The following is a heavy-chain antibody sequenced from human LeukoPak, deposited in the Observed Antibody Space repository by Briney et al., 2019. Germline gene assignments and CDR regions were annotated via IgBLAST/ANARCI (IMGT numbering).Heavy chain of an antibody. Sequence: PSQTLSLTCTASGGSISSGSYYWSWIRQPAGKGLEWIGRIYSSGSTNYNPSLESRVTISVDTSKNHFSLKLSSVAAADTAVYYCARTVAYGGNYFDYWGQGTLVTVSS. CDR2: IYSSGST. CDR3: ARTVAYGGNYFDY. CDR1: GGSISSGSYY. J-gene: IGHJ4*02. V-gene: IGHV4-61*02. D-gene: IGHD4-23*01.